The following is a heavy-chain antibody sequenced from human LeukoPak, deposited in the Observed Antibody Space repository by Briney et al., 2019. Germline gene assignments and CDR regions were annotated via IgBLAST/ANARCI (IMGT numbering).Heavy chain of an antibody. V-gene: IGHV1-69*13. CDR2: TIPIFGTA. CDR3: ARAPYYYDSSGYYEGFLNSYYYFDY. J-gene: IGHJ4*02. Sequence: ASVKVSCKASGGTFSSYAISWVRQAPGQGLEWMGGTIPIFGTANYAQKFQGRVTITADESTSTAYMELSSLRSEDTAVYYCARAPYYYDSSGYYEGFLNSYYYFDYWGQGTLVTVSS. D-gene: IGHD3-22*01. CDR1: GGTFSSYA.